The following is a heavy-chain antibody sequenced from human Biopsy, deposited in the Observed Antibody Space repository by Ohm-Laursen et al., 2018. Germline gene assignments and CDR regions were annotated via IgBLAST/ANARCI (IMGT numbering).Heavy chain of an antibody. J-gene: IGHJ4*02. Sequence: SVKVSCNTSGYTFTNYFLHWVRQAPGQGLEWMGMINPSNARTNYAQKFQGRVTMTRDTSTSTVYMDLGSLRSEDTALYFCARAYRMYFFDFWGQGSLVTVSA. CDR3: ARAYRMYFFDF. D-gene: IGHD3-16*02. CDR1: GYTFTNYF. V-gene: IGHV1-46*01. CDR2: INPSNART.